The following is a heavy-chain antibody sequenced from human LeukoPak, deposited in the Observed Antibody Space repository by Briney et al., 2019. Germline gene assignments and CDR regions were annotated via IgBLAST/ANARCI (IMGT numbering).Heavy chain of an antibody. V-gene: IGHV1-18*04. CDR2: ISAYTNNT. CDR3: TRDQSSSWPGDWFDP. Sequence: ASVKVSCKASGYTFTSYGISWVRQAPGQGLEWMGWISAYTNNTNYAQKLQGRVTMTIDTSTSTAYMELRSLRSDDTAVYYCTRDQSSSWPGDWFDPWGQGTLVTVSS. D-gene: IGHD6-13*01. CDR1: GYTFTSYG. J-gene: IGHJ5*02.